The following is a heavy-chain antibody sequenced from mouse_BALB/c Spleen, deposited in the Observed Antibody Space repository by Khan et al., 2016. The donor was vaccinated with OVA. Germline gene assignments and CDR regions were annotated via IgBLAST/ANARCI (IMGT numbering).Heavy chain of an antibody. V-gene: IGHV2-6-1*01. J-gene: IGHJ4*01. CDR3: ARQSYYHCNSMDY. CDR2: IWSEGSP. Sequence: VELVESGPGLVAPSQSLSITCTISGFSLTNYGVHWVRQPPGKGLEWLVVIWSEGSPTYNSALKSSLTISKDNSKSQAFLKRNRPQTDDTAMYCCARQSYYHCNSMDYWGQGTSVTVSS. D-gene: IGHD2-4*01. CDR1: GFSLTNYG.